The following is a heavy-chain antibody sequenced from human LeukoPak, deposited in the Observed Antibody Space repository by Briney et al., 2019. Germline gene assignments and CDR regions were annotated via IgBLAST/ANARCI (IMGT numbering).Heavy chain of an antibody. D-gene: IGHD3-16*01. Sequence: GASVKVSCKASGYTFTTYGISWVRQAPGQRLEWMGWISPYNGDTKYAQKLQGRVTMTTDTSTSTVYMELRSLRSDDTAVYYCARERGGIGFKGDYWGQGTLVTVSS. CDR2: ISPYNGDT. CDR3: ARERGGIGFKGDY. J-gene: IGHJ4*02. CDR1: GYTFTTYG. V-gene: IGHV1-18*01.